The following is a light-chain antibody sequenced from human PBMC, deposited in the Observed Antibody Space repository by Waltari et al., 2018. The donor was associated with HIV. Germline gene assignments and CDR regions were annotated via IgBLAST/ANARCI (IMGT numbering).Light chain of an antibody. CDR1: QSVSSSF. CDR2: VAS. Sequence: EIVLTQSPGTLSLSPGERATLSCRASQSVSSSFLAWYQQKPGQAPRLLIHVASSRATGIPDRFSGGGSGTDFSLTISRLEPEDSAVYYCQQYGSSPLTFGGGTKVEIK. V-gene: IGKV3-20*01. CDR3: QQYGSSPLT. J-gene: IGKJ4*01.